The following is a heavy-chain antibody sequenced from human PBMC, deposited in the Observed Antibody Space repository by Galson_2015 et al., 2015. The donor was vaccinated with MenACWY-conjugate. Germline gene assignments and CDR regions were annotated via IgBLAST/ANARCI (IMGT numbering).Heavy chain of an antibody. CDR2: ISGSGGST. V-gene: IGHV3-23*01. J-gene: IGHJ4*02. Sequence: SLRLSCAASGFTFSSYAMSWVRQAPGKGLEWVSAISGSGGSTYYADSVKGRFTISRDNSKNTLYLQMNSLRAEDTAVYYCAKVGYYDILTGYSDYWGQGTLVTVSS. CDR3: AKVGYYDILTGYSDY. CDR1: GFTFSSYA. D-gene: IGHD3-9*01.